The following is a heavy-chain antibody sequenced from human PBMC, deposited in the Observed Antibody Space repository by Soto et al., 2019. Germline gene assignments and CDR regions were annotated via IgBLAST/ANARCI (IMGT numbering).Heavy chain of an antibody. D-gene: IGHD2-15*01. CDR1: GFTFTSSA. Sequence: QMQLVQSGPEVKKPGTSVKVSCKASGFTFTSSAVQWVRQARGQRLEWIGWIVVGSGNTNYAQKFQERVTITRDMSTRTAYMELSSLRSEDTAVYYCAANPKTATLILFDIWGQGTMVTVSS. CDR3: AANPKTATLILFDI. V-gene: IGHV1-58*01. CDR2: IVVGSGNT. J-gene: IGHJ3*02.